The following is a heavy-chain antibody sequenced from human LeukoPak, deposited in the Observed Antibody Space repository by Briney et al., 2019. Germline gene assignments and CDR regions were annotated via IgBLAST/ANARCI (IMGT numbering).Heavy chain of an antibody. J-gene: IGHJ4*02. CDR2: ISCYNGDT. CDR3: ARAHPTIVVVTAMGDDVDY. Sequence: ASVRVSCKASGYTFTHHGIAWIRQAPGQGLEWLGWISCYNGDTIYAQKFQGRVTLTTEKSTSTVYMELRSLRSDDTAVYYCARAHPTIVVVTAMGDDVDYWGQGTLVTVSS. CDR1: GYTFTHHG. V-gene: IGHV1-18*01. D-gene: IGHD2-21*02.